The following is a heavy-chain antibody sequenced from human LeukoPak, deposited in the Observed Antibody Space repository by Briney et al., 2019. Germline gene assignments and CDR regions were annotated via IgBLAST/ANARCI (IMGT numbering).Heavy chain of an antibody. CDR2: IYYSGSN. V-gene: IGHV4-59*08. D-gene: IGHD6-19*01. Sequence: AETLSLSCTVSGVSISSYNVSWVRQPPGKGLEWVGYIYYSGSNKYNPSLKTRFIISVDTSTNQFSLQLSSVIAADTAVYYCARTGYSSGWYGYLDYWGQGTMVTVSS. CDR3: ARTGYSSGWYGYLDY. J-gene: IGHJ4*02. CDR1: GVSISSYN.